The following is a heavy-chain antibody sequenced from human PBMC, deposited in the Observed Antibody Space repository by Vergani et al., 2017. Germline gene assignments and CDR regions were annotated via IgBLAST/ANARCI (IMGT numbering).Heavy chain of an antibody. CDR1: GFTFSSYW. V-gene: IGHV3-7*01. D-gene: IGHD2-21*01. CDR3: ARDPMIAGIYYYYMDV. Sequence: VQLVESGGGVVQPGRSLRLSCAASGFTFSSYWMSWVRQAPGKGLEWVANIKQDGSEKYYVDSVKGRFTISRANAKNSLYLQMNSLRAEDTAVYYCARDPMIAGIYYYYMDVWGKGTTVTVSS. CDR2: IKQDGSEK. J-gene: IGHJ6*03.